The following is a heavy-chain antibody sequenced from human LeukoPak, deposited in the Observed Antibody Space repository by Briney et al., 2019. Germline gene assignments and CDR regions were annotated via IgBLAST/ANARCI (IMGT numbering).Heavy chain of an antibody. CDR3: ARGVVVPAAMAGRSGTTTHLYYYYMDV. CDR1: GYTFTSYG. D-gene: IGHD2-2*01. V-gene: IGHV1-18*01. CDR2: ISAYNGNT. Sequence: ASVKVSCKASGYTFTSYGISWVRQAPGQGLEWMGWISAYNGNTNYAQKLQGRVTMTTDTSTSTAYMELRSLRSDDTAVYYCARGVVVPAAMAGRSGTTTHLYYYYMDVWGKGTTVTVSS. J-gene: IGHJ6*03.